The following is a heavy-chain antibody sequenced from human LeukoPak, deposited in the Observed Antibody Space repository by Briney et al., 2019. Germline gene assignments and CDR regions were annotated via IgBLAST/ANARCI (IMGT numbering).Heavy chain of an antibody. V-gene: IGHV4-59*01. CDR3: ARGNSSWKYYFDY. D-gene: IGHD6-13*01. J-gene: IGHJ4*02. Sequence: SETLSLTCTVSGGSINNYYWSWIRQPPGKGLEWIGYIYYGGSTNYNPSLKSRVTISVDTSTNQFSLKLTSVTAADTAVYYCARGNSSWKYYFDYWGQGTLSPSPQ. CDR1: GGSINNYY. CDR2: IYYGGST.